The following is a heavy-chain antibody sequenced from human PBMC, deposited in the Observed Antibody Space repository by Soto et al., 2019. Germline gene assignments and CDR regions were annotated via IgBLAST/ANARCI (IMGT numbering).Heavy chain of an antibody. V-gene: IGHV1-69*01. J-gene: IGHJ3*02. Sequence: QVQLVQSGAEVKKPGSSVKVSCKASGGTFSRYAINWVRQAPGQGLEWMGGIIPIFGTANYAQKFMARVIITAAEYPGTPYIELWRPRSQDTAVYCCALITVGGPARSGAVDIWGSGTMVTFPS. CDR2: IIPIFGTA. D-gene: IGHD6-6*01. CDR3: ALITVGGPARSGAVDI. CDR1: GGTFSRYA.